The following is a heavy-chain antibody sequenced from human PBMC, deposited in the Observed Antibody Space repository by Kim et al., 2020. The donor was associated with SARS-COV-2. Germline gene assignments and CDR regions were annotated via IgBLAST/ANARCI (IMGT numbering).Heavy chain of an antibody. V-gene: IGHV1-2*06. Sequence: ASMKVSCKASGYTFTGYYMHWVRQAPGQGLEWMGRINPNSGGTNYAQKFQGRVTMTRDTSISTAYMELSRLRSDDTAVYYCASSVGYYYYGMDVWGQGTTVTVSS. CDR2: INPNSGGT. CDR3: ASSVGYYYYGMDV. D-gene: IGHD1-26*01. J-gene: IGHJ6*02. CDR1: GYTFTGYY.